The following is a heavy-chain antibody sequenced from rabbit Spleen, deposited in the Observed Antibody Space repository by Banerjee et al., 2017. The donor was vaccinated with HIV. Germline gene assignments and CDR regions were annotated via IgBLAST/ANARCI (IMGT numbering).Heavy chain of an antibody. CDR1: GFSFRNKAV. V-gene: IGHV1S45*01. J-gene: IGHJ2*01. CDR2: INAATGKA. D-gene: IGHD6-1*01. CDR3: ANVIFGYGGALDP. Sequence: QERLVESGGGLAKPEGSLKLSCTASGFSFRNKAVMCWVRQAPGKGLEWITCINAATGKAVYASWAKGRFTFSKASSPTVPLQMASLTVADTATYFCANVIFGYGGALDPWDPGTLFTVS.